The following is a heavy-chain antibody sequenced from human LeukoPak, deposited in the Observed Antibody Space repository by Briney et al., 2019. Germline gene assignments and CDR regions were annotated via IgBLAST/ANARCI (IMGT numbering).Heavy chain of an antibody. Sequence: SETLSLTCTVSGGSISSSSYYWGWIRQPPGKGLEWIGSIYYSGSTYYNPSLKSRVTISVDTSKNQFSLKLSSVTAADTAVYYCARDDFSTLGSPKDYWGQGTLVTVSS. CDR3: ARDDFSTLGSPKDY. CDR2: IYYSGST. D-gene: IGHD2/OR15-2a*01. CDR1: GGSISSSSYY. V-gene: IGHV4-39*07. J-gene: IGHJ4*02.